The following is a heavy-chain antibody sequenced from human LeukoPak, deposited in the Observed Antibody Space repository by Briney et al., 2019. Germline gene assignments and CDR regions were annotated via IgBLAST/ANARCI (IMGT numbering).Heavy chain of an antibody. J-gene: IGHJ4*02. Sequence: PGGSMILSCAASGFTFSSYAMSCVRQARGKGLEWVSGISGSGGSTYYADSVKGRFTISRDNSKNTLYLQMTSLRAEDTAVYYCAKDQVWIVVGSFDYWGQGTLVTVSS. CDR3: AKDQVWIVVGSFDY. V-gene: IGHV3-23*01. CDR1: GFTFSSYA. D-gene: IGHD3-22*01. CDR2: ISGSGGST.